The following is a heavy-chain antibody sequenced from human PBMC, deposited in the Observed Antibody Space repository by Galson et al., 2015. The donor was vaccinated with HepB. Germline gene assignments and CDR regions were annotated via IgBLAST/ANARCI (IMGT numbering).Heavy chain of an antibody. CDR2: INHSGST. D-gene: IGHD2-15*01. CDR3: ARGNGRLVVALKNAFDI. Sequence: ETLSLTCAVYGGSFSGYYWSWIRQPPGKGLEWIGEINHSGSTNYNPSLKSRVTISVDTSKNQFSLKLSSVTAAGTAVYYCARGNGRLVVALKNAFDIWGQGTMVTVSS. V-gene: IGHV4-34*01. J-gene: IGHJ3*02. CDR1: GGSFSGYY.